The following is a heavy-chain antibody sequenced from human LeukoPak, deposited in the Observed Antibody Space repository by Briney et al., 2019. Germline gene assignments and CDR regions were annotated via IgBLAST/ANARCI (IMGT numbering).Heavy chain of an antibody. V-gene: IGHV1-3*01. Sequence: ASVKVSCKASGYTLSNYALXXVRQAPGQRPEWMXWINAGDGNTKYSQRFQGRVTITRDTSASTAYMELSSLRSEDMAVYYCARDHASGWYSNLFDYWGQGTLVTVSS. CDR3: ARDHASGWYSNLFDY. CDR2: INAGDGNT. D-gene: IGHD6-19*01. J-gene: IGHJ4*02. CDR1: GYTLSNYA.